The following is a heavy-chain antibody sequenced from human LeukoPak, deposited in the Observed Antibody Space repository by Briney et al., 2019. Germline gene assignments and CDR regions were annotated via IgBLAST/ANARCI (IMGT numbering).Heavy chain of an antibody. D-gene: IGHD6-19*01. V-gene: IGHV3-11*01. CDR3: AKVSWLGTLPSYHFDS. CDR2: ISSSGSTI. CDR1: GFTISAYY. Sequence: PGGTLRLSCAASGFTISAYYMSWIRQAPGKGLEWVSYISSSGSTIYYADSVKGSFTISRDNAKNSLYLQMNSLRAEDTAVYYCAKVSWLGTLPSYHFDSWGQGTQVTVSS. J-gene: IGHJ4*02.